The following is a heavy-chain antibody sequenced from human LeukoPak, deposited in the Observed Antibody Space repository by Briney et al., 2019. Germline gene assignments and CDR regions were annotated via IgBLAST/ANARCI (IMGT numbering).Heavy chain of an antibody. CDR1: GFTFSSYG. Sequence: GGSLRLSCAASGFTFSSYGMPWVRQAPGKGLEWVAVISYDGSNKYYADSVKGRFTISRDNSKNTLYLQMNSLRAEDTAVYYCAKDSASGYYYGMDVWGQGTTVTVSS. CDR2: ISYDGSNK. CDR3: AKDSASGYYYGMDV. J-gene: IGHJ6*02. V-gene: IGHV3-30*18.